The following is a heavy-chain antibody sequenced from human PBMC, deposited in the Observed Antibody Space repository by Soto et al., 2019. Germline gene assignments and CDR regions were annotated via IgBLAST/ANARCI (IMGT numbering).Heavy chain of an antibody. CDR3: ARDWAEVQAGYYYYGTDV. CDR2: ISSSSSYI. D-gene: IGHD1-1*01. J-gene: IGHJ6*01. CDR1: GFTFSSYS. V-gene: IGHV3-21*01. Sequence: GGSLRLSCAASGFTFSSYSMNWVRQAPGKGLEWVSSISSSSSYIYYADSVKGRFTISRDNAKNSLYLQMNSLRAEDTAVYYCARDWAEVQAGYYYYGTDVWCQGTTVTV.